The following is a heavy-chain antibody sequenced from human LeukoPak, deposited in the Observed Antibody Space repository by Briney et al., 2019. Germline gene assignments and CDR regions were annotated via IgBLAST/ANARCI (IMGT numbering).Heavy chain of an antibody. CDR2: VKRDGSEK. CDR1: GFTFSSNW. D-gene: IGHD3-3*01. CDR3: AKYDVWSGFSYDY. J-gene: IGHJ4*02. Sequence: GGSLRLSCTASGFTFSSNWTSWVRQAPGKGLEWVANVKRDGSEKYYVDSVKGRFTISRDNAKNSLYLQMNSLTVEDTAVYYCAKYDVWSGFSYDYWGQGALVTVSS. V-gene: IGHV3-7*01.